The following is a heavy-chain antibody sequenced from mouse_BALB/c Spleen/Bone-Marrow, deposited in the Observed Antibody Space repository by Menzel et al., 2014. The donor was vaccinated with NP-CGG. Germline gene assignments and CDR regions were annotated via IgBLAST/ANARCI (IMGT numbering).Heavy chain of an antibody. CDR2: IWAGGST. CDR3: ARDESGSCGDY. D-gene: IGHD1-1*02. J-gene: IGHJ4*01. Sequence: VKLMESGPGLVSPSQSLSITCTVSGFSLTSYGLHWVRQPPGKGLEWLGVIWAGGSTDYNSALMSRLSISKGNSKSQVFLKMNSLQTDDTAMYYCARDESGSCGDYWGQGTSVTVSS. CDR1: GFSLTSYG. V-gene: IGHV2-9*02.